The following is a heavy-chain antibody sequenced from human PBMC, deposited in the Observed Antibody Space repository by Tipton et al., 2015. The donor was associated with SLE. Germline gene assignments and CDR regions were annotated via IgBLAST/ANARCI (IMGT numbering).Heavy chain of an antibody. V-gene: IGHV3-7*03. D-gene: IGHD6-13*01. J-gene: IGHJ3*02. Sequence: GSLRLSCAASGFTFSNYWMSWVRQAPGKGLEWVANINQDGSEKYYVDSVKGRFTISRDNAKNSLYLQMNSLRAEDTAVYYCARRGGFTGYSSSRGAFDIWGQGTMVTVSS. CDR2: INQDGSEK. CDR1: GFTFSNYW. CDR3: ARRGGFTGYSSSRGAFDI.